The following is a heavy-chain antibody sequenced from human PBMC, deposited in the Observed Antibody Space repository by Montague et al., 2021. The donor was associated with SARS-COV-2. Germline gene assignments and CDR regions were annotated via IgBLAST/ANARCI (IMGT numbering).Heavy chain of an antibody. J-gene: IGHJ3*01. Sequence: SETLSLTYTVSGGSITNNIDYWAWIRQPPGKGLEWIVSIYYAGNTYYNPSLKSRVTISVVTSKNHFTLKLSSVTAAETAVYYCARLKRYFDSSGSPSAFDFWGQGTKVTVSS. CDR3: ARLKRYFDSSGSPSAFDF. CDR2: IYYAGNT. CDR1: GGSITNNIDY. V-gene: IGHV4-39*02. D-gene: IGHD3-22*01.